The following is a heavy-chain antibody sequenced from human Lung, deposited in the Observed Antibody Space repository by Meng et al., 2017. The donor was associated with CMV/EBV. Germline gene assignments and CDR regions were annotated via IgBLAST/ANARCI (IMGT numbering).Heavy chain of an antibody. J-gene: IGHJ4*02. CDR2: VYHRGDT. Sequence: QVQLQEAGAGRVKPSGTLSLTCTGSGDSISSDIWWSWVRQPPGKGLEWIGEVYHRGDTNYNPSLKSRVDISVDKSKNQFYLSLFSVTAADTAVYYCGRDQGRELINHWGQGTLVTVSS. V-gene: IGHV4-4*02. CDR1: GDSISSDIW. CDR3: GRDQGRELINH. D-gene: IGHD1-7*01.